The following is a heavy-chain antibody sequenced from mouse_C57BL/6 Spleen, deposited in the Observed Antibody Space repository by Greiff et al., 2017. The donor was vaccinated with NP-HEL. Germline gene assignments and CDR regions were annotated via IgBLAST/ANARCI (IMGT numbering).Heavy chain of an antibody. V-gene: IGHV1-39*01. CDR2: INPNYGTT. J-gene: IGHJ1*03. D-gene: IGHD1-1*01. CDR3: AREEFITTVSGYFDV. CDR1: GDSFTDYN. Sequence: EVKLMESGPELVKPGASVKISCKASGDSFTDYNMNWVKQSNGKSLEWIGVINPNYGTTSYNQKFKGKATLTVDQSSSTAYMQLNSLTSEDSAVYYCAREEFITTVSGYFDVWGTGTTVTVSS.